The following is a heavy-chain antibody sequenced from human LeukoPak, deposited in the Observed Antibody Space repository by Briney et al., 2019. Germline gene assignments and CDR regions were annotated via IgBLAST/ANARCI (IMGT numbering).Heavy chain of an antibody. CDR3: ARGITGTPPAGYYYYGMDV. Sequence: PGGSLRLSCAASGFTFSSYSMNWVRQAPGKGLEWVSSISSSSSYIYYADSVKGRFTISRDNAKNSLYLQMNSLRAEDTAVYYCARGITGTPPAGYYYYGMDVWGQGTTVTVSS. J-gene: IGHJ6*02. CDR1: GFTFSSYS. CDR2: ISSSSSYI. V-gene: IGHV3-21*04. D-gene: IGHD1-7*01.